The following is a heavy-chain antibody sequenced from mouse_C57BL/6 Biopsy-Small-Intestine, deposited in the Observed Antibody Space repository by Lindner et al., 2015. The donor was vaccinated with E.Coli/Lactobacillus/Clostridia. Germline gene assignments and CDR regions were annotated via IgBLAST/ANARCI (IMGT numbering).Heavy chain of an antibody. D-gene: IGHD2-4*01. CDR3: AREEGFDYDVEAWFAY. V-gene: IGHV1-81*01. CDR1: GYTFTNYG. Sequence: VQLQESGAKLARPGASVKLSCKASGYTFTNYGISWVKQRTGQGLEWIGEIYPRTGNTYYNEKFRGKATLTADKSSSTAYMELRSLTSEDSAVYFCAREEGFDYDVEAWFAYWGQGTLVTVSA. J-gene: IGHJ3*01. CDR2: IYPRTGNT.